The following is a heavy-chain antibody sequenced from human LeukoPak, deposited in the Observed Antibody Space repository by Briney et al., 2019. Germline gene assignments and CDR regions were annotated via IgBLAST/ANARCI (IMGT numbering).Heavy chain of an antibody. CDR3: ASTHGPIDH. Sequence: SQTLSLTCSISEDSVSSNSAAWNWIRQSPSRGLEWLGRTYYRSKWYYEYAASVKSRITVKSDTSKNQFSLQLNSVTPEDTAVYYCASTHGPIDHWGQGTLVTVSS. D-gene: IGHD2-8*01. CDR2: TYYRSKWYY. V-gene: IGHV6-1*01. J-gene: IGHJ5*02. CDR1: EDSVSSNSAA.